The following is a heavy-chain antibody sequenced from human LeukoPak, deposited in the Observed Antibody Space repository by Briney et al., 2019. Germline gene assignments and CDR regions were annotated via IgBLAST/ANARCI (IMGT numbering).Heavy chain of an antibody. CDR3: ARDLVICEDGYNYCYYYGMDV. D-gene: IGHD5-24*01. J-gene: IGHJ6*02. CDR1: GYTFSSYA. V-gene: IGHV1-69*13. Sequence: GASVKVSCKASGYTFSSYAISWVRQAPGQGLEWMGGIIPIFGTANYAQKFQGRVTITADESTSTAYMELSSLRSEDTAVYYCARDLVICEDGYNYCYYYGMDVWGQGTTVTVSS. CDR2: IIPIFGTA.